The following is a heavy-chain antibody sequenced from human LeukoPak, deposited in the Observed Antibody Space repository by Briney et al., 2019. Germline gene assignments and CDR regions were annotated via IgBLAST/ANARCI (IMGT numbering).Heavy chain of an antibody. Sequence: PGGSLRLSCAASGFTFSSYGMHWVRQAPGKGLEWVAVISYDGSNKYYADSVKGRFTISRDNPKNTLYLQMNSLRAEDTAVYYCAKDNSSGSDYWGQGTLVTVSS. J-gene: IGHJ4*02. V-gene: IGHV3-30*18. CDR3: AKDNSSGSDY. CDR2: ISYDGSNK. CDR1: GFTFSSYG. D-gene: IGHD6-19*01.